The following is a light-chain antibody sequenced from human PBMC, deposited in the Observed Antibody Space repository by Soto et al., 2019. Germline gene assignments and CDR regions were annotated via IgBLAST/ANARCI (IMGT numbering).Light chain of an antibody. CDR1: QSVSSSY. J-gene: IGKJ3*01. CDR3: QQYGSSPLT. V-gene: IGKV3-20*01. Sequence: EIVLTQSPGTLSLSPGERATLSCRASQSVSSSYLAWYQQTPGQAPSLIINGASSRATGIPDRFSGSGSGTDFTLTISRLEPEDFAVYYCQQYGSSPLTFGHGTNVDIK. CDR2: GAS.